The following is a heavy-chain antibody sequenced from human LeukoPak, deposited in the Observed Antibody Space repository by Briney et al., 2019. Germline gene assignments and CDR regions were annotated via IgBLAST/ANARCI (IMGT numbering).Heavy chain of an antibody. V-gene: IGHV1-2*02. Sequence: ASVRVSCKASGYTFTGYYVHWVRQAPGQGLEWLGWINPSSGDANYAQNFQGRVTLTRDTSISTAYMELRSLRSDDTAVYYCARGSRPVYNLLTGKRYFDYWGQGTLLTVSS. D-gene: IGHD3-9*01. CDR1: GYTFTGYY. J-gene: IGHJ4*02. CDR2: INPSSGDA. CDR3: ARGSRPVYNLLTGKRYFDY.